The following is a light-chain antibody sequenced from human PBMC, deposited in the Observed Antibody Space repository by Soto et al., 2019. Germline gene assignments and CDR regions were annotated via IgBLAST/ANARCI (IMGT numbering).Light chain of an antibody. J-gene: IGKJ4*02. CDR3: QQYKNWPRT. V-gene: IGKV3-15*01. Sequence: EIVLTQSPCTLSLSPGERATLSCRASQDVSSSYLAWYQQKLGQAPRLLIYGASTRATDMPGRFSGSGSGTEFTLTISSLQSEDFAVYYCQQYKNWPRTFGRGTKVDIK. CDR2: GAS. CDR1: QDVSSSY.